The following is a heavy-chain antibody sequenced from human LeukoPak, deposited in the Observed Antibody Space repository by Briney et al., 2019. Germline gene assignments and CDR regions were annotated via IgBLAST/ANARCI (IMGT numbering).Heavy chain of an antibody. D-gene: IGHD6-13*01. J-gene: IGHJ4*02. V-gene: IGHV1-69*13. CDR3: AKWAGESTIWYPGLFDY. Sequence: ASVKVSCKASGGTFSNHAVSWVRQAPGQGLEWMGVIIPISSTATYAQNFQGRVTITADEYTSTVYMELSRLTSEDTAAYYCAKWAGESTIWYPGLFDYWGQGTLVTVSP. CDR2: IIPISSTA. CDR1: GGTFSNHA.